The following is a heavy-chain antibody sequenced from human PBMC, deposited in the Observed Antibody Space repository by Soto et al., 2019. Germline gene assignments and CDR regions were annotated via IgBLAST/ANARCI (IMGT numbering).Heavy chain of an antibody. Sequence: GGSLRLSCAASGFTFSNYGMDWVRQAPGKGLEWVAAVVYDGSKKYYADSVKGRFTVSRDNYKNTLFLEMNALRAEDTAVYCCARDRGYRRYFDSSGFWADSWGQGTLVTVSS. CDR3: ARDRGYRRYFDSSGFWADS. V-gene: IGHV3-33*08. J-gene: IGHJ4*02. CDR1: GFTFSNYG. CDR2: VVYDGSKK. D-gene: IGHD3-22*01.